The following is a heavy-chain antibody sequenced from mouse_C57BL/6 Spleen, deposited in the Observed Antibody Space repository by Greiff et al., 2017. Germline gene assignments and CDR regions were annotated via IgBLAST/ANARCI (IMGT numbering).Heavy chain of an antibody. D-gene: IGHD2-4*01. J-gene: IGHJ4*01. CDR3: ARDFYYDYDDYAMDY. CDR2: ISDGCSYT. Sequence: EVMLVESGGGLVKPGGSLKLSCAASGFTFSSYAMSWVRQTPEKRLEWVATISDGCSYTYYPDNVKGRFTISRENAKNNLYLQMSHLKSEDTAMYYCARDFYYDYDDYAMDYWGQGTSVTVSS. CDR1: GFTFSSYA. V-gene: IGHV5-4*01.